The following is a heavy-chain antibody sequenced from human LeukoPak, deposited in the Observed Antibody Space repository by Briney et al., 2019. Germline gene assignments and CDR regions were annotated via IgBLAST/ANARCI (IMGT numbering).Heavy chain of an antibody. Sequence: GGSLRLSCAASGFTFSSYSMNWGRQAPGKGLEWVANIKQDGSEKYYVDSVKGRFTISRDNAKNSLYLQMNSLRAEDTAVYYCARSLTGYYVASGYYYYMDVWGKGTTVTVSS. CDR2: IKQDGSEK. V-gene: IGHV3-7*01. CDR3: ARSLTGYYVASGYYYYMDV. CDR1: GFTFSSYS. J-gene: IGHJ6*03. D-gene: IGHD3-9*01.